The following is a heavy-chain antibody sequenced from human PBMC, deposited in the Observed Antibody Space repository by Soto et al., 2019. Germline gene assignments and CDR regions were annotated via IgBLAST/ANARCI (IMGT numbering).Heavy chain of an antibody. CDR2: VSYSGST. V-gene: IGHV4-61*08. CDR3: AKGRSYWNPYVPYYYGVDV. Sequence: QVQLQESGPGLVKSSETLSLTCTVSGVSVSSGGNNWSWIRQPPGKGLEWIGDVSYSGSTNYHPSVKSRLTISLDASKNHFSLNLSSVTAADTAVYYCAKGRSYWNPYVPYYYGVDVWGQGTTVTVSS. D-gene: IGHD3-10*01. CDR1: GVSVSSGGNN. J-gene: IGHJ6*02.